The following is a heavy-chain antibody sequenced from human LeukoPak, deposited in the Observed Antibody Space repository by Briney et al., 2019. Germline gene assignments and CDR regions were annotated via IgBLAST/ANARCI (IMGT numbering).Heavy chain of an antibody. J-gene: IGHJ6*01. V-gene: IGHV3-48*01. CDR1: GFTFSSYS. CDR2: ISSSSSTI. D-gene: IGHD4-17*01. Sequence: GGSLRLSCAASGFTFSSYSMNWVRQAPGKGLEWVSYISSSSSTIYYADSVKGRFTISRDNAKNSLYLQMNSLRAEDTAVYYCARAPRLTTTRNYYYYGMDVWGQGTTVTVSS. CDR3: ARAPRLTTTRNYYYYGMDV.